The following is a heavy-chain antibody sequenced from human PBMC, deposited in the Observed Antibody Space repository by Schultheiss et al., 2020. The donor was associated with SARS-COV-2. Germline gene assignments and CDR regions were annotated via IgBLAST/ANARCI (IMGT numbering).Heavy chain of an antibody. V-gene: IGHV4-59*12. Sequence: SETLSLTCTVSGGSISSYYWSWIRQPPGKGLEWIGSIYHSGSTNYNPSLQSRVTLSVDTSKNQFSLKLSSVTAADTAVYYCARARVGSGSYYNYWGQGTLVTVSS. J-gene: IGHJ4*02. CDR2: IYHSGST. CDR1: GGSISSYY. D-gene: IGHD1-26*01. CDR3: ARARVGSGSYYNY.